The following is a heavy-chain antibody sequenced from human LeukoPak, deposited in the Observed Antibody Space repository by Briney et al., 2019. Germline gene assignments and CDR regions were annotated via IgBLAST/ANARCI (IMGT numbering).Heavy chain of an antibody. CDR2: INPSGGST. Sequence: VASVKVSCKASGYTFTSYYMHWVRQAPGQGLEWMGIINPSGGSTSYAQKFQGRVTMTRDMSTSTVYMELSSLRSEDTAVYYCARDRLVVDSSGYYYYFDYWGQGTLVTVSS. J-gene: IGHJ4*02. CDR3: ARDRLVVDSSGYYYYFDY. D-gene: IGHD3-22*01. V-gene: IGHV1-46*01. CDR1: GYTFTSYY.